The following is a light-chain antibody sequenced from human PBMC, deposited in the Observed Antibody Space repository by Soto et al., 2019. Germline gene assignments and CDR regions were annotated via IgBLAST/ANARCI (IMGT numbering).Light chain of an antibody. CDR2: EVT. V-gene: IGLV2-8*01. J-gene: IGLJ3*02. CDR1: SSDVGAYNY. Sequence: QSALTQPPSASGSPGQSVTISCTGTSSDVGAYNYVSWYQQHAGKAPKLVIYEVTKRPSGVPDRFSGSKSANTASLTVSGLQAEDEDDYYCSSFASSNTGVFGGGTKVTVL. CDR3: SSFASSNTGV.